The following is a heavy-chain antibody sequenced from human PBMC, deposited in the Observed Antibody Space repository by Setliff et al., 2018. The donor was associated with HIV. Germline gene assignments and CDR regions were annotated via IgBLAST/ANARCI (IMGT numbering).Heavy chain of an antibody. CDR1: GFTFSTYW. CDR2: INSDGSRT. V-gene: IGHV3-74*01. D-gene: IGHD5-12*01. Sequence: GGSLRLSCAASGFTFSTYWMHWVRRAPGKGLVWVSRINSDGSRTTYADSVKGRFTISRDNAKNPLYLQMNSLRAEDTAVYYCARVDSGYDLAYYYYMDVWGKGTAVTVSS. CDR3: ARVDSGYDLAYYYYMDV. J-gene: IGHJ6*03.